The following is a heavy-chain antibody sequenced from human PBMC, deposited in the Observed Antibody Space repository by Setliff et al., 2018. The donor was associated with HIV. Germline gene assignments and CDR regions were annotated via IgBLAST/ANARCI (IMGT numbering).Heavy chain of an antibody. CDR2: ISPNSGGT. Sequence: ASVKVSCKASGYTFTGYYLHWVRQAPGQGLEWMGWISPNSGGTNFAQRFQGWVTLTRDTSISTAYMDLSRLKSDDTAVYYCARDGPLEGSYRYYYYYMDVWGKGTTVTVSS. CDR1: GYTFTGYY. D-gene: IGHD3-10*01. CDR3: ARDGPLEGSYRYYYYYMDV. V-gene: IGHV1-2*04. J-gene: IGHJ6*03.